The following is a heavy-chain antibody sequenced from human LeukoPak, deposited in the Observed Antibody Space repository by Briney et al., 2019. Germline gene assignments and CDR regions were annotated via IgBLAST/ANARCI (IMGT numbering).Heavy chain of an antibody. CDR2: ISWNSGSI. D-gene: IGHD6-19*01. CDR1: GFTFDDYA. CDR3: AKDSSGWSGLFDY. J-gene: IGHJ4*02. V-gene: IGHV3-9*01. Sequence: GRSLRLSCAASGFTFDDYAMHWVRQAPGKGLEWVSGISWNSGSIGYADSVKGRFIISRDNAKNSLYLQMNSLRAEDTALYYCAKDSSGWSGLFDYWGQGTLVTVSS.